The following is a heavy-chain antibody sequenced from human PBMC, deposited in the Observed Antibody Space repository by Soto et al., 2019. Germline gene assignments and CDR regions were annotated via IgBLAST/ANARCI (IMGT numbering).Heavy chain of an antibody. D-gene: IGHD3-3*01. CDR2: ISAYNGNT. CDR3: ARDERFLEWPARPEV. V-gene: IGHV1-18*01. CDR1: GYTFTSYG. Sequence: ASVKVSCKASGYTFTSYGISWVRQAPGQGLEWMGWISAYNGNTNYAQKLQGRVTMTTDTSTSTAYMELRSLRSDDTAVYYCARDERFLEWPARPEVWGQGTTVNVSS. J-gene: IGHJ6*01.